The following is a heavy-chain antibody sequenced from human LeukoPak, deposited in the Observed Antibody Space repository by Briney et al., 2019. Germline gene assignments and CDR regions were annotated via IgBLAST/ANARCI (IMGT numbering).Heavy chain of an antibody. D-gene: IGHD2-21*02. V-gene: IGHV3-74*01. CDR2: INSDGSST. CDR3: ARVVVVTPLNYYFDY. CDR1: RFTFSSYW. J-gene: IGHJ4*02. Sequence: GGSLRLSCAASRFTFSSYWMHWVRQAPGKGLVWVSRINSDGSSTSYADSVKGRFTISRDNAKNTLYLQMNRLRAEDTAVYYCARVVVVTPLNYYFDYWGQGTLVTVSS.